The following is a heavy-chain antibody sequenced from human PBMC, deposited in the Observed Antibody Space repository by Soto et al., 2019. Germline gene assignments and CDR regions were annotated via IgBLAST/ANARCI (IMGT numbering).Heavy chain of an antibody. CDR1: GYTFTSYY. D-gene: IGHD2-15*01. J-gene: IGHJ3*02. CDR3: ARDGDNIVVVVAATIAPAFDI. CDR2: INPSGGST. Sequence: ASVKVSFKASGYTFTSYYMHWVRQAPGQGLEWMGIINPSGGSTSYAQKFQGRVTMTRDTSTSTVYMELSSLRSEDTAVYYCARDGDNIVVVVAATIAPAFDIWGQGTMVTVSS. V-gene: IGHV1-46*01.